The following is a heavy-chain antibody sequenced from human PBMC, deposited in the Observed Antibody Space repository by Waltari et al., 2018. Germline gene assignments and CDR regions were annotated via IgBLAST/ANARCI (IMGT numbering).Heavy chain of an antibody. CDR1: GGTFSSYA. D-gene: IGHD3-3*01. V-gene: IGHV1-69*04. CDR3: ATITIFGVVIIHYYGMDV. CDR2: IIPILGIA. J-gene: IGHJ6*02. Sequence: QVQLVQSGAEVKKPGSSVKVSCKASGGTFSSYAISWVRQAPGQGLEWMGRIIPILGIANYAQKFQGRVTITADKSTSTAYMELSSLRSEDTAVYYCATITIFGVVIIHYYGMDVWGQGTTVTVSS.